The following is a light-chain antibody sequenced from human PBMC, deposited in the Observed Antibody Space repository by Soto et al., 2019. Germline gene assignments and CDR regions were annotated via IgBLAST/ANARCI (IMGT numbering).Light chain of an antibody. CDR3: CSHAGSFTLV. J-gene: IGLJ2*01. V-gene: IGLV2-11*01. Sequence: QSALTQPRSVSGAPGQSVTISCTGTSSDVGGYNYVYWYQKYPGKAPRLMIYDVSKRPSGVPDRFSGSKSGNTASLTISGLQAEDEDDYYCCSHAGSFTLVFGGGTKLTVL. CDR2: DVS. CDR1: SSDVGGYNY.